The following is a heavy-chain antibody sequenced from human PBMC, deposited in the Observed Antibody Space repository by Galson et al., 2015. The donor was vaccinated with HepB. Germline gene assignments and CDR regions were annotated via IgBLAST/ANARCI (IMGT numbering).Heavy chain of an antibody. CDR2: ITAYNGYR. Sequence: SVKVSCKASGYSFSAYGISWVRQAPGQGLEWLGWITAYNGYRIYAENVQGRVTMTTDTSTSTAYLEVTGLRSDDTAVYYCGRVEAAVGWTIWNGMDVWGQGTTVTVSS. V-gene: IGHV1-18*01. CDR3: GRVEAAVGWTIWNGMDV. D-gene: IGHD6-19*01. CDR1: GYSFSAYG. J-gene: IGHJ6*01.